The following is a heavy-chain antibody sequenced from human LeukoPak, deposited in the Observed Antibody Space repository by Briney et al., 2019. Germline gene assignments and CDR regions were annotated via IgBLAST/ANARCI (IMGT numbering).Heavy chain of an antibody. V-gene: IGHV3-23*01. CDR3: ARSRVANDSSGYYFKLDY. J-gene: IGHJ4*02. Sequence: GGSLRLSCTASGFNIEKYAMHWVRQRPGKGLEWVGVISAEGRTDHADSVKGRFTISRDNSNYTLFLHMSSLRAEDTAVYYCARSRVANDSSGYYFKLDYWGQGTLVTVSS. D-gene: IGHD3-22*01. CDR1: GFNIEKYA. CDR2: ISAEGRT.